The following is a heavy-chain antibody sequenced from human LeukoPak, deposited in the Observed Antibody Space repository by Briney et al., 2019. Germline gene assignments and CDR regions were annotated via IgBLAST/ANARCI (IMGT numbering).Heavy chain of an antibody. CDR2: ISWEGHTT. D-gene: IGHD3-10*01. V-gene: IGHV3-43*01. Sequence: TGGSLRLSCAASGFTFDDYAMHWVRQAPGKGLEWVSLISWEGHTTYYADSVRGRFTISRDNSKNSLFLEMKSLTTDDTAFYYCTRDTYFGSPTNYFDHWGQGTLVSVSS. CDR1: GFTFDDYA. CDR3: TRDTYFGSPTNYFDH. J-gene: IGHJ4*02.